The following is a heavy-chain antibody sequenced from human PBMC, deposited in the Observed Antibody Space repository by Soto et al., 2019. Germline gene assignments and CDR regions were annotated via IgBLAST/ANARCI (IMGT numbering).Heavy chain of an antibody. J-gene: IGHJ4*02. CDR2: IDAGNGNT. CDR3: ARPHSEYCTSTSCAGKDFDY. V-gene: IGHV1-3*01. Sequence: ASVKVSCKASGYTFTNYAIHWVRQAPGQRLEWMGWIDAGNGNTKYSQKFQGRVTITRDTSASTAYMELSSLRSEDTAVYYCARPHSEYCTSTSCAGKDFDYWGQGALVTVSS. D-gene: IGHD2-2*01. CDR1: GYTFTNYA.